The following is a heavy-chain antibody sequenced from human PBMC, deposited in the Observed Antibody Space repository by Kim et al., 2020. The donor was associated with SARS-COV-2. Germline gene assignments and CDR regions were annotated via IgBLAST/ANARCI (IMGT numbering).Heavy chain of an antibody. CDR1: GGSISSSSYY. Sequence: SETLSLTCTVSGGSISSSSYYWGWIRQPPGKGLEWIGSIYYSGSTYYNPSLKSRVTISVDTSKNQFSLKLSSVTAADTAVYYCARHLYYYGSGSYSNRYYYYYMDVWGKGTTVTVSS. D-gene: IGHD3-10*01. J-gene: IGHJ6*03. CDR2: IYYSGST. CDR3: ARHLYYYGSGSYSNRYYYYYMDV. V-gene: IGHV4-39*01.